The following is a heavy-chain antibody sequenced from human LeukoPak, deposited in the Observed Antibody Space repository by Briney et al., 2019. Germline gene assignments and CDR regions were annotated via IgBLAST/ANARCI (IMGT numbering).Heavy chain of an antibody. CDR3: ARSMGDYDSSGYYYVAGY. Sequence: ASVKVSCKAPGYTFTSYGISWVRQAPGQGLEWMGWISAYNGNTNYAQKLQGRVTMTTDTSTSTAYMELRSLRSDDTAVYYCARSMGDYDSSGYYYVAGYWGQGTLVTVSS. J-gene: IGHJ4*02. D-gene: IGHD3-22*01. CDR2: ISAYNGNT. V-gene: IGHV1-18*01. CDR1: GYTFTSYG.